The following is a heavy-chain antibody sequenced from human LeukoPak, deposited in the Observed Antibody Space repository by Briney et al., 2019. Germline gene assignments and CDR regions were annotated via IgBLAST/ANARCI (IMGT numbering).Heavy chain of an antibody. CDR2: ISAYNGNT. Sequence: AAVKVSCKASGYTFTSYGISWVRQAPGQGLEWMVWISAYNGNTNYAQKLQGRVTMTTDTSTSPAYMELRSLRSDDTAVYYCARIETEDYGYYEGLSWPLGYWGQGTLVTVSS. CDR3: ARIETEDYGYYEGLSWPLGY. V-gene: IGHV1-18*01. D-gene: IGHD4-17*01. J-gene: IGHJ4*02. CDR1: GYTFTSYG.